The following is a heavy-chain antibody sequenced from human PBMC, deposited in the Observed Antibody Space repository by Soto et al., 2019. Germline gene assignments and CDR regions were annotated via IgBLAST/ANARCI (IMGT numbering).Heavy chain of an antibody. CDR3: AKDNSFDSRAHSIMDY. V-gene: IGHV3-30*18. CDR2: ISHDGSNE. D-gene: IGHD3-22*01. Sequence: RLSCASSGFTFSTYALHWVRQAPGKGLEWVAVISHDGSNEYYPDSVKGRFTMSRDNSKNTLYLQMNSLRVEDAAIYYCAKDNSFDSRAHSIMDYWSQGTSVTV. J-gene: IGHJ4*01. CDR1: GFTFSTYA.